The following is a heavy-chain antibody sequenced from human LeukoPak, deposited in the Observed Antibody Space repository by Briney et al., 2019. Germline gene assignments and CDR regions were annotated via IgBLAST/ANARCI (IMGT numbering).Heavy chain of an antibody. Sequence: ASVKVSCKASGGTFSSYAISWVRQAPGQGLEWMGIINPSGGSTSYAQKFQGRVTMTRDTSTSTVYMELSSLRSEDTAVYYCARAVQKYCSSTSCYNPLDYWGQGTLVTVSS. CDR2: INPSGGST. CDR3: ARAVQKYCSSTSCYNPLDY. V-gene: IGHV1-46*01. D-gene: IGHD2-2*02. CDR1: GGTFSSYA. J-gene: IGHJ4*02.